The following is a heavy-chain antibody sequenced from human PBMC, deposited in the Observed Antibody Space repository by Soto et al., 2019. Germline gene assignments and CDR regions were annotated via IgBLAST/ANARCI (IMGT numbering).Heavy chain of an antibody. D-gene: IGHD3-3*01. Sequence: EVQLLESGGGLVQPGGSLRLSCAASGFTFSSYAMSWVRQAPGKGLEWVSAISGSGGSTYYADSVKGRFTISRDNSKNTLYLQMNSLRAEDTAVYYCAKDASVYYDFWSGYWDYWGQGTLVTVSS. J-gene: IGHJ4*02. CDR3: AKDASVYYDFWSGYWDY. V-gene: IGHV3-23*01. CDR2: ISGSGGST. CDR1: GFTFSSYA.